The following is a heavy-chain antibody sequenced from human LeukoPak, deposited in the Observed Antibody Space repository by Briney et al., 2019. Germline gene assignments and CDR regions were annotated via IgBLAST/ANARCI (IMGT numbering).Heavy chain of an antibody. CDR1: GYSFTSYW. CDR3: ARDLSGWYKGYNWFDP. J-gene: IGHJ5*02. CDR2: IYPGDSDT. D-gene: IGHD6-19*01. V-gene: IGHV5-51*01. Sequence: GESLKISCKGSGYSFTSYWIGWVRQMPGKGLEWMGIIYPGDSDTRYSPSFQGQVTISADKSISTAYLQWGSLKASDTAMYYCARDLSGWYKGYNWFDPWGQGTLVTVSS.